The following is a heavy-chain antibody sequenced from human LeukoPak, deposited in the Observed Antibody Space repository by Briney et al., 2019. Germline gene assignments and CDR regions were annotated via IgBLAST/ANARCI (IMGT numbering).Heavy chain of an antibody. CDR1: GFTFGDYA. V-gene: IGHV3-49*04. D-gene: IGHD3-3*01. CDR3: TRDETLRFLSPVGY. CDR2: IRSKAYGGTT. J-gene: IGHJ4*02. Sequence: PGGSLRLSCTASGFTFGDYAMSWVRQAPGKGLEWVGFIRSKAYGGTTEYAASVKGRFTISRDDSKSIAYLQMNSLKTEDTAVYYCTRDETLRFLSPVGYWGQGTLVTVSS.